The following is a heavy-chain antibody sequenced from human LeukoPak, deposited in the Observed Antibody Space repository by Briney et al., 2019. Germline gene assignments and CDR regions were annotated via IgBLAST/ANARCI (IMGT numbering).Heavy chain of an antibody. CDR3: TRIMTTVTEH. CDR2: IRSKANGYAT. J-gene: IGHJ4*02. V-gene: IGHV3-73*01. CDR1: GYTFTGYY. Sequence: KVSCKASGYTFTGYYMHWVRQASGKGLEWVGRIRSKANGYATAYAASVKGRFTISRDDSENTAYLQMNSLKTEDAAVYYCTRIMTTVTEHWGQGTLVAVSS. D-gene: IGHD4-11*01.